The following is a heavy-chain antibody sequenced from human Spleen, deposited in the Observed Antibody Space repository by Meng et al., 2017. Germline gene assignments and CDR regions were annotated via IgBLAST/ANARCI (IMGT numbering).Heavy chain of an antibody. D-gene: IGHD3-16*01. V-gene: IGHV6-1*01. J-gene: IGHJ4*02. Sequence: QIQLQQSGPGLVKPSQTRPLTCAISGDRVSGNSAAWNWLRQSPSRGLEWLGRTYYRSKWYNDYAVSVKSRITINPDTSKIQFSLQLNSVTPEDTAVYYCARQEGAFDYWGQGTLVTVSS. CDR2: TYYRSKWYN. CDR1: GDRVSGNSAA. CDR3: ARQEGAFDY.